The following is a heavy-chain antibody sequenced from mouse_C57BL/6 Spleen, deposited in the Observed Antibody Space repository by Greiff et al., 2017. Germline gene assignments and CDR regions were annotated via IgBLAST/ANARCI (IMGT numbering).Heavy chain of an antibody. CDR3: ARERLRRFDY. CDR2: INPNNGGT. D-gene: IGHD2-4*01. V-gene: IGHV1-26*01. Sequence: VQLQQSGPELVKPGASVKISCKASGYTFTDYYMNWVKQSHGKSLEWIGDINPNNGGTSYNQKFKGKATLTVDKSSSTAYMGLRSLTSEDSAVYYCARERLRRFDYWCQGTTLTVSS. J-gene: IGHJ2*01. CDR1: GYTFTDYY.